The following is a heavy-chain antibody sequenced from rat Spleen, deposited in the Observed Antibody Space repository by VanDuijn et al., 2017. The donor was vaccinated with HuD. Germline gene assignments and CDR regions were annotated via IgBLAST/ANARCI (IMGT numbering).Heavy chain of an antibody. Sequence: EVQLVESGGGLVQPGRSLKLSCAASGFTFSNYDMAWVRQAPTKGLEWIASISTGGGNTYYRDSVKGRFPISRDNAKNTQYLQMDSLGSEDTATYYCTQQLGDWFAYWGQGTLVTVSS. CDR2: ISTGGGNT. CDR3: TQQLGDWFAY. D-gene: IGHD1-10*01. J-gene: IGHJ3*01. CDR1: GFTFSNYD. V-gene: IGHV5S13*01.